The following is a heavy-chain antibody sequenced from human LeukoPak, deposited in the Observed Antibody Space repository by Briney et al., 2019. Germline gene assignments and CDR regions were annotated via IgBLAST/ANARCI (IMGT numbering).Heavy chain of an antibody. CDR3: ARHLPQERYRMGRYGSGINWFDP. Sequence: SETLSLTCTVSGGSISSYYWSWIRQPPGKGLEWIGEINHSGSTNYNPSLKSRVTISVDTSKNQFSLKLSSVTAADTAVYYCARHLPQERYRMGRYGSGINWFDPWGQGTLVTVSS. V-gene: IGHV4-34*01. D-gene: IGHD3-10*01. CDR1: GGSISSYY. CDR2: INHSGST. J-gene: IGHJ5*02.